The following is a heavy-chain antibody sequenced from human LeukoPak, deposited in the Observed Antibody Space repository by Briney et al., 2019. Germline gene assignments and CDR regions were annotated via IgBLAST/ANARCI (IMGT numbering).Heavy chain of an antibody. CDR2: IYHSGST. D-gene: IGHD6-13*01. CDR1: GGSISSGGYS. V-gene: IGHV4-30-2*01. J-gene: IGHJ6*04. CDR3: ARGGGFMAAAGRSIYYYGMDV. Sequence: TSQTLSLTCAVSGGSISSGGYSWSWIRQPPGKGLEWIGYIYHSGSTYYNPSLKSRVTISVDRSKNQFSLKLSSVTAADTAVYYCARGGGFMAAAGRSIYYYGMDVWGKGTTVTVSS.